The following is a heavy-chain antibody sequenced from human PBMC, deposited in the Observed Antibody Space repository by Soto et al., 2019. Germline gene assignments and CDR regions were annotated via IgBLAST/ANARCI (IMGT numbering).Heavy chain of an antibody. CDR1: GGTFSSYA. CDR2: IIPSFGTA. Sequence: ASVKVSCKASGGTFSSYAISWVRQAPGQGLEWMGGIIPSFGTANYAQKFQGRVTITADESTSTAYMELSGLRSEDTAMYYCARKAESYGFDIWGQGTLVTVSS. D-gene: IGHD2-8*01. J-gene: IGHJ3*02. V-gene: IGHV1-69*13. CDR3: ARKAESYGFDI.